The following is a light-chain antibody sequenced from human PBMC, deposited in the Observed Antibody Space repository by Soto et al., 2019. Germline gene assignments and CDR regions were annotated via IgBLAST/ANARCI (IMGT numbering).Light chain of an antibody. CDR1: QSVETF. CDR2: GVF. V-gene: IGKV3-20*01. CDR3: QQYGDSPWT. J-gene: IGKJ1*01. Sequence: DIVMTQSPAILSVSPGERATLSCRASQSVETFLAWFQHKAGQAPRLLIYGVFSRATGIPDRFSGSGSGTDFTLTISRLEPEDFAVYYCQQYGDSPWTFGQGTKVEIK.